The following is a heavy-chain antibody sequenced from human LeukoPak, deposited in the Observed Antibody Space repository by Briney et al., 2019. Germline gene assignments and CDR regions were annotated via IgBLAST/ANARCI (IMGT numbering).Heavy chain of an antibody. D-gene: IGHD2-2*01. CDR1: GFTFSSYW. V-gene: IGHV3-7*01. CDR2: IKQDGSEK. CDR3: AKDVAYIVVVPAAIDY. Sequence: GGCLRLSCAASGFTFSSYWMSWVRQAPGKGLEWAANIKQDGSEKYYVDSVKGRFTISRDNAKNSLYLQMNSLRAEDTAVYYCAKDVAYIVVVPAAIDYWGQGTLVTVSS. J-gene: IGHJ4*02.